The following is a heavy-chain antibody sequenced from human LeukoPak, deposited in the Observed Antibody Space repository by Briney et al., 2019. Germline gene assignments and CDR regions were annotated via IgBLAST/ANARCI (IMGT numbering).Heavy chain of an antibody. D-gene: IGHD6-13*01. CDR3: ARDPYSSTWSYGMDV. J-gene: IGHJ6*02. CDR1: GFTFSTYW. V-gene: IGHV3-7*05. CDR2: IKQDGSEK. Sequence: PGGSLRLSCAASGFTFSTYWMSWVRQAPGKGLEWVANIKQDGSEKVYVDSVKGRFTISRDNAQNSLFLQMNALRAEDTAVYYCARDPYSSTWSYGMDVWGQGTTVTVSS.